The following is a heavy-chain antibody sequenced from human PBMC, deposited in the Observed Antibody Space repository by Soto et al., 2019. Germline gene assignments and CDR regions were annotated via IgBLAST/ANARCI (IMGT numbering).Heavy chain of an antibody. CDR2: MSYDGKQT. D-gene: IGHD3-16*01. J-gene: IGHJ2*01. Sequence: GGSLRLSCGAPGVTFKDYGMHWVRQAPGKGLEWVAVMSYDGKQTYYADSVKGRFTISKDKSKRTLFLQMNSLRVDDTAVYYCARDGWGSNWYFDLWGRGTLVTVSS. CDR1: GVTFKDYG. V-gene: IGHV3-30*03. CDR3: ARDGWGSNWYFDL.